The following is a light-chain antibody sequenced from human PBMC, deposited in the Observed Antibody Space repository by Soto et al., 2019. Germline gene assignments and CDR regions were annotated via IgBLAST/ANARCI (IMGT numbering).Light chain of an antibody. J-gene: IGKJ5*01. CDR2: DAS. Sequence: EIVLTQSPATLSLSPGERATLSCRASQTFSSHLAWYQQKPGQAPRLLIYDASKRATRIPARFSGRGCGTEVTLTISSLEAEDFAVYYCQQRSNWPPVITFGQGTRLEIK. CDR1: QTFSSH. V-gene: IGKV3-11*01. CDR3: QQRSNWPPVIT.